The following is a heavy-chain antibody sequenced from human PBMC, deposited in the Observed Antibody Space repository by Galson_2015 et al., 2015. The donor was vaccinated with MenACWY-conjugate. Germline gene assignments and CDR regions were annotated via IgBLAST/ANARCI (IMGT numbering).Heavy chain of an antibody. CDR2: IYSGGST. CDR1: GFTVSSNY. Sequence: SLRLSCAASGFTVSSNYMSWVRQAPGKGLEWVSVIYSGGSTYYADSVKGRFTISRHNSKNTLYLQMNSLRAEDTAVYYCAKHIAPYYYYGMDVWGQGTTVTVSS. D-gene: IGHD6-13*01. V-gene: IGHV3-53*01. J-gene: IGHJ6*02. CDR3: AKHIAPYYYYGMDV.